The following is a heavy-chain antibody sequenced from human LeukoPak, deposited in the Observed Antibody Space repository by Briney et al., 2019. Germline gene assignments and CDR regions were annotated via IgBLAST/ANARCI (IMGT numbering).Heavy chain of an antibody. CDR1: GFTVSSNY. CDR3: AKSNYYDFWTGYHLDY. Sequence: PGGSLRLSCAASGFTVSSNYMSWVRQAPGKGLEWVSVIYSGGSTYYADSVKGRFTISRDNSKNTVYLQMNSLRAEDTAIYYCAKSNYYDFWTGYHLDYWGQGTLVTVSS. CDR2: IYSGGST. V-gene: IGHV3-53*01. J-gene: IGHJ4*02. D-gene: IGHD3-3*01.